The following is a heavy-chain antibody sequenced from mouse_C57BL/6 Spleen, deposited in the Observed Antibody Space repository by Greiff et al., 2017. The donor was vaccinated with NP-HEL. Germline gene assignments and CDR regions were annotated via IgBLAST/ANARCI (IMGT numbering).Heavy chain of an antibody. D-gene: IGHD2-5*01. CDR2: INPNNGGT. CDR1: GYTFTDYN. Sequence: EVQLQQSGPELVKPGASVKMSCKASGYTFTDYNMHWVKQSHGKSLEWIGYINPNNGGTSYNQKFKGKATLTVNKSSSTAYMELRSLTSEDSAVYYCARDYSNYGRGYYAMDYWGQGTSVTVSS. J-gene: IGHJ4*01. V-gene: IGHV1-22*01. CDR3: ARDYSNYGRGYYAMDY.